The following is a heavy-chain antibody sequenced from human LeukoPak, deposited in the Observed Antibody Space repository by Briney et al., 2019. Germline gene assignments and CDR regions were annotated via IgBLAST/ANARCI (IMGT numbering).Heavy chain of an antibody. CDR2: IYTSGST. Sequence: PSETLSLTSTVSGGSISSYYWSWVRQPAGKGLGWIGRIYTSGSTNYNPSLKSRVTMSVDTSKNQFSLKLSSVTAADTAVYYCARVDITGTTFDYWGQGTLVTVSS. D-gene: IGHD1-7*01. J-gene: IGHJ4*02. CDR3: ARVDITGTTFDY. CDR1: GGSISSYY. V-gene: IGHV4-4*07.